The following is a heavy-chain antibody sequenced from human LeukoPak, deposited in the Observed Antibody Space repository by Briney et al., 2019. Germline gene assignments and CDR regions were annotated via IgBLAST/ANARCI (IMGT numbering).Heavy chain of an antibody. V-gene: IGHV4-59*01. CDR2: VYYSGST. CDR3: ARERAAARYFDL. D-gene: IGHD6-13*01. J-gene: IGHJ2*01. CDR1: GGSISSYY. Sequence: SETLSLTCSVSGGSISSYYWSWIRQPPGKGLEWIGYVYYSGSTNYNPSLKSRVTISVDTSKNQFSLKLSSVTAADTAVYYCARERAAARYFDLWGRGTLVTVSS.